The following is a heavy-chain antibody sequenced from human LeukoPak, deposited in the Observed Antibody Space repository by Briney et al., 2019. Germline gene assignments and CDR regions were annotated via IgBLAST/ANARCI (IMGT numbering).Heavy chain of an antibody. Sequence: GASVKVSCKASGFTFSSSAVQWVRQARGQRLEWMGWIVVGSGNKNYAQKFQERVTITRDMSTNTAYMELSSLRCNDTAVYYCAAGGGSTTADYWGQGALVTVSS. D-gene: IGHD1-26*01. CDR2: IVVGSGNK. J-gene: IGHJ4*02. CDR3: AAGGGSTTADY. V-gene: IGHV1-58*01. CDR1: GFTFSSSA.